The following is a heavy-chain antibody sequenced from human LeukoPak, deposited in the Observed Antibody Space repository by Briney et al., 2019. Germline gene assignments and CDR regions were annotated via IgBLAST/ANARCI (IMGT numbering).Heavy chain of an antibody. CDR2: IKQDGSEK. V-gene: IGHV3-7*01. CDR3: ARAEAYYDFWSGYSPYDY. D-gene: IGHD3-3*01. CDR1: GFTFSSYW. J-gene: IGHJ4*02. Sequence: GGSLRLSCAASGFTFSSYWMSWVRQAPGKGLEWVANIKQDGSEKDYVDSVKGRFTISRDNAKNSLFLQMNSLRVEDTAVYYCARAEAYYDFWSGYSPYDYWGQGTLVTVSS.